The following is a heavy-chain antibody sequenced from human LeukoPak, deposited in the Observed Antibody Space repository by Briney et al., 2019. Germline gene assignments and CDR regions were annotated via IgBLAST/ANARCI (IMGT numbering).Heavy chain of an antibody. Sequence: GGSLRLSCAASAFTFSSYCMHWVCQGPGKGLVWVARINSDGTTTNYADSVKGRFTISRDNARNTLYLQMNGLTADDTAVYYCARGYYSGSRIDYWGQGTLVTVSS. J-gene: IGHJ4*02. V-gene: IGHV3-74*01. CDR1: AFTFSSYC. CDR2: INSDGTTT. D-gene: IGHD6-13*01. CDR3: ARGYYSGSRIDY.